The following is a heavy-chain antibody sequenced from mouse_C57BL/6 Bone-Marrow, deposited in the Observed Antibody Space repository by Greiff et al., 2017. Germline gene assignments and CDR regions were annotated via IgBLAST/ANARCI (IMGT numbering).Heavy chain of an antibody. J-gene: IGHJ1*03. D-gene: IGHD1-1*01. CDR3: AKKNRSSYWYFDV. CDR1: GFSLTSYG. V-gene: IGHV2-5*01. CDR2: IWRGGST. Sequence: QVQLQQSGPGLVQPSQSLSITCTVSGFSLTSYGVHWVRQSPGKGLEWLGVIWRGGSTDYNAAFMSRLSITKDNSKSQAFFKMNSLQADDTAIYFCAKKNRSSYWYFDVWGTGTTVTVSS.